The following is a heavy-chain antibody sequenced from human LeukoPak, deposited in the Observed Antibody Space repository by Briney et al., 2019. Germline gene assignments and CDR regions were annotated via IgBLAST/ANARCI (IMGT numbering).Heavy chain of an antibody. Sequence: GGSLRLSCVASRFTFSNYDLHWVRQSTGKGLEWVSAIRTAAGDTHYSDSVKGRFTISRENAKNSVYLQMDSLRAGDTAVYFCARGSRGDFYYYMDVWGKGTTVTVSS. J-gene: IGHJ6*03. V-gene: IGHV3-13*01. D-gene: IGHD3-10*01. CDR2: IRTAAGDT. CDR1: RFTFSNYD. CDR3: ARGSRGDFYYYMDV.